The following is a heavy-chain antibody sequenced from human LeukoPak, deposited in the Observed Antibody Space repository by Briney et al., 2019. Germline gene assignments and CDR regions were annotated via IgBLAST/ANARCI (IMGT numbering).Heavy chain of an antibody. D-gene: IGHD1-26*01. CDR1: GFTFSSYT. Sequence: QPGRSLTLYCTASGFTFSSYTMHWVRQAPGKGLEWVSAISGSGGSTYYADSVKGRFTISRDNSKNTLYLQMNSLSAEDTAVYYCAKDVTEPPRGNYWGQGTLVTVSS. CDR2: ISGSGGST. J-gene: IGHJ4*02. CDR3: AKDVTEPPRGNY. V-gene: IGHV3-23*01.